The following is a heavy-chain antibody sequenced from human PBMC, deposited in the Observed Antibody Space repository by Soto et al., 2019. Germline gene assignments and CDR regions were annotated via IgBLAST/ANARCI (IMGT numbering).Heavy chain of an antibody. CDR2: INGRGVTT. CDR1: GFTFSNYA. CDR3: AKVAVAGTDYRYGMDG. Sequence: GGSLRLSCAASGFTFSNYAMKWARQAPGKGLEWVSSINGRGVTTYYADSVKGRFTVSRDNSENTLSLQTSSLRVEDTAVYYCAKVAVAGTDYRYGMDGWGQGTTVTVSS. J-gene: IGHJ6*02. D-gene: IGHD6-19*01. V-gene: IGHV3-23*01.